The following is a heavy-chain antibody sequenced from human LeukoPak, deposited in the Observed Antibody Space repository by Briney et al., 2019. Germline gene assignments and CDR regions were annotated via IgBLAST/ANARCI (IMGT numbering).Heavy chain of an antibody. CDR3: ARDGLLRYPPQAVDY. Sequence: PGGSLRLSCAASGFTFSSYWMHWVRQAPGKGLVWVSRINSDGSSTSYADSEKGRFTISRDNAKNTLYLQMNSLRAEDTAVYYCARDGLLRYPPQAVDYWGQGTLVTVSS. CDR2: INSDGSST. CDR1: GFTFSSYW. J-gene: IGHJ4*02. V-gene: IGHV3-74*01. D-gene: IGHD3-9*01.